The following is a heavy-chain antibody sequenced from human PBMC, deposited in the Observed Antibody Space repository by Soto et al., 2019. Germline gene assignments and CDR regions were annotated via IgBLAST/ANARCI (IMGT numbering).Heavy chain of an antibody. CDR3: ARISDHYAFLLYGIDV. V-gene: IGHV4-59*01. CDR2: MYYSGNI. J-gene: IGHJ6*02. D-gene: IGHD3-3*01. Sequence: QVQLQESGPGLVKPSETLSLTCNVYDGSISSYYWTWIRQPPGKGLEWIGYMYYSGNINYNPSLKSRITISVDTSKNQFSLKMTSVTAADTAVYYCARISDHYAFLLYGIDVWGQGTTVTVSS. CDR1: DGSISSYY.